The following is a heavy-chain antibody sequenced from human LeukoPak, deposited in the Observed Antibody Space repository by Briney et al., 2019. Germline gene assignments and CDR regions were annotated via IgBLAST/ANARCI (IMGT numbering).Heavy chain of an antibody. J-gene: IGHJ4*02. Sequence: RPSETLSLTCTVSGGSISSYYWSWIRQPPGKGLEWIGYIYYSGSTNYNPSLKSRVTISVDTSKNQFSLKLSSVTAADTAVYYCARVHYYGSGSYLAFDYWGQGTLVTVSS. CDR3: ARVHYYGSGSYLAFDY. D-gene: IGHD3-10*01. CDR1: GGSISSYY. V-gene: IGHV4-59*01. CDR2: IYYSGST.